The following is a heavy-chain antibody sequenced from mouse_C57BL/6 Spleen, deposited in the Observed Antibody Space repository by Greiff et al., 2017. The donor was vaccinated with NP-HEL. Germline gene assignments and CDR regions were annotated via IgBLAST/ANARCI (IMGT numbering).Heavy chain of an antibody. D-gene: IGHD2-4*01. CDR3: ASPILYEYDPAYAMDY. V-gene: IGHV14-2*01. J-gene: IGHJ4*01. CDR2: IDPEDGET. Sequence: EVQLQQSGAELVKPGASVKLSCTASGFNIKDYYMHWVKQRTEQGLEWIGRIDPEDGETKYAPKFQGKATITADISSNTAYLQLSSLTSEDTAVYYCASPILYEYDPAYAMDYWGQGTSVTVSS. CDR1: GFNIKDYY.